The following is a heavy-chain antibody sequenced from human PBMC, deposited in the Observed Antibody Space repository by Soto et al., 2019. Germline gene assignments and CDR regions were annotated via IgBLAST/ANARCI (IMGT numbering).Heavy chain of an antibody. CDR2: ITPIFGTA. CDR3: ARVSPTPNWNDVNYYGMDV. D-gene: IGHD1-1*01. Sequence: GASVKVSCKASGGTFSSYAISWVRQAPGQGLEWMGGITPIFGTANYAQKFQGRVTITADESTSTAYMELSSLRSEDTAVYYCARVSPTPNWNDVNYYGMDVWGQGTTVTVSS. CDR1: GGTFSSYA. V-gene: IGHV1-69*13. J-gene: IGHJ6*02.